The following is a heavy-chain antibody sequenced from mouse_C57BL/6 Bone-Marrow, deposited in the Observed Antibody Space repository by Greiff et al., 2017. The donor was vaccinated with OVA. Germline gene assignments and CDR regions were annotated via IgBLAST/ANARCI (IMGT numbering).Heavy chain of an antibody. D-gene: IGHD1-1*01. V-gene: IGHV5-12*01. CDR1: GFTFSDYY. CDR3: ASPHYYGSRELADY. J-gene: IGHJ4*01. Sequence: EVKLVESGGGLVQPGGSLKLSCAASGFTFSDYYMYWVRQTPEKRLEWVAYISNGGGSTYYPDTVKGRFTISRDNAKNTLYLQMSRLKSEDTAMYYCASPHYYGSRELADYWGQGTSVTVSS. CDR2: ISNGGGST.